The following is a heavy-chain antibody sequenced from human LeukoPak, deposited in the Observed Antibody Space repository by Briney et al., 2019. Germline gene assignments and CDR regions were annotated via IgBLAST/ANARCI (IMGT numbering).Heavy chain of an antibody. V-gene: IGHV5-10-1*01. Sequence: GESLKISCKGSGYSFTSYWITWVRQMPGKGLEWMGRIDPSDSYTNYNPSFQGHVTISADKSISTGYLQWSSLKASDTAMYYCARQPRYCSGSSCSLFDYFDYWGQGTLVTVSS. J-gene: IGHJ4*02. CDR1: GYSFTSYW. D-gene: IGHD2-15*01. CDR2: IDPSDSYT. CDR3: ARQPRYCSGSSCSLFDYFDY.